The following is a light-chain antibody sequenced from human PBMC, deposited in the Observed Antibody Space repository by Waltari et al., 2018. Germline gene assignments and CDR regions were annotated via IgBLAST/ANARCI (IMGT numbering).Light chain of an antibody. J-gene: IGLJ3*02. CDR2: DDR. CDR3: QLWDYTTDHWV. V-gene: IGLV3-21*03. CDR1: KLGTTS. Sequence: SFVLTQTPSVSVAPANPARITCGGDKLGTTSVRWDPPKPGPAPVLLVHDDRDRSPGVPERISGSNSGNTATLTISSVDVGDEADYYCQLWDYTTDHWVFGGGTKLTVL.